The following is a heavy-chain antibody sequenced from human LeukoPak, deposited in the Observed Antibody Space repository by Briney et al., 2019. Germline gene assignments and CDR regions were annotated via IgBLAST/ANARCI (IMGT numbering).Heavy chain of an antibody. Sequence: SETLSLTCAVYGGSFSGYYWSWIRQPPGKGLEWIGDINHSGSTNYNPSLKSRVTISVDTSKNQFSLKLSSVTAADTAVYYCARGEWELLSDAFDIWGQGTMVTVSS. J-gene: IGHJ3*02. D-gene: IGHD1-26*01. CDR3: ARGEWELLSDAFDI. V-gene: IGHV4-34*01. CDR2: INHSGST. CDR1: GGSFSGYY.